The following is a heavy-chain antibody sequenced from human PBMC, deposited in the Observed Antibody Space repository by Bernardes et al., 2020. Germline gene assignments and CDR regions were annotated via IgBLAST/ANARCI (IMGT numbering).Heavy chain of an antibody. D-gene: IGHD2-2*01. Sequence: ASVPVSCKASGYTFTSYGISWVRQPPGHGLEWMGWISAYNGNTNYAQKLHGSVTMTTDTSTSTAYMQLRSLRSDDTAVYYCARDERILVVPAAYLIYYDYGMEVWGQGTTVTVSS. CDR1: GYTFTSYG. V-gene: IGHV1-18*04. CDR3: ARDERILVVPAAYLIYYDYGMEV. CDR2: ISAYNGNT. J-gene: IGHJ6*02.